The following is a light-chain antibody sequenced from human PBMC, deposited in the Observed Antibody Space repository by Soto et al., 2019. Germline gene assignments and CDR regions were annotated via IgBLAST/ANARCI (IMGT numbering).Light chain of an antibody. J-gene: IGKJ1*01. CDR1: QSISSY. V-gene: IGKV1-39*01. Sequence: DIQMTQSPSSLSASVGDRVTITCRASQSISSYLNWYQQKPGKAPKLLIYAASNLQSGVPSRFSGSGSGTDFTLTISSLQPEDFATYYCQQSYSTPTFGQGTKV. CDR2: AAS. CDR3: QQSYSTPT.